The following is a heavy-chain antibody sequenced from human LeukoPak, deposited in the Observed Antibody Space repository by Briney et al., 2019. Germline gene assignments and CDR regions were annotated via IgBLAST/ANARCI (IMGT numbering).Heavy chain of an antibody. CDR3: ASGVPTGNPAMAYFFDH. D-gene: IGHD5-18*01. Sequence: ASVKVSCKASGYTPSRYYMHWVRHAPGHGLEWMGIINPSGGSTSYAQKFQGRVTMTRDTSTSTVYMELSSLRSEGTAVYYCASGVPTGNPAMAYFFDHWGQGTLVTVSS. CDR1: GYTPSRYY. CDR2: INPSGGST. V-gene: IGHV1-46*01. J-gene: IGHJ5*02.